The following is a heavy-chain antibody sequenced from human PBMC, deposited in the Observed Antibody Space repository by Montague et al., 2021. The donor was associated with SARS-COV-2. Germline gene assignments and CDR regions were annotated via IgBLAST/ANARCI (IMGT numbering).Heavy chain of an antibody. Sequence: VKPTQTLTLTCTFSGFSLSTSGVGVGWIRQPPGKALEWLALIYWNDDKRYSPSLKSRLTITKDTSKNQVVLTMTNMDPVDTATYYCARTTDCGYSYGRRTDAFDIWGQGTMVTVSS. CDR1: GFSLSTSGVG. CDR3: ARTTDCGYSYGRRTDAFDI. J-gene: IGHJ3*02. V-gene: IGHV2-5*01. CDR2: IYWNDDK. D-gene: IGHD5-18*01.